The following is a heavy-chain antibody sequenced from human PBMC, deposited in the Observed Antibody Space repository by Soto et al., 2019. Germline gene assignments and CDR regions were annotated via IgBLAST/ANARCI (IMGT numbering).Heavy chain of an antibody. CDR3: ARVADYGDYPNFDY. D-gene: IGHD4-17*01. V-gene: IGHV3-21*01. CDR2: ISTSSSYI. J-gene: IGHJ4*02. Sequence: PGGSLRLSCAASGFTFSTYSMNWVRRAPGKGLEWVSSISTSSSYIYYADSVKGRFTISRDNAKNSLYLQMNSLRAEDTAVYYCARVADYGDYPNFDYWGQGTLVTVSS. CDR1: GFTFSTYS.